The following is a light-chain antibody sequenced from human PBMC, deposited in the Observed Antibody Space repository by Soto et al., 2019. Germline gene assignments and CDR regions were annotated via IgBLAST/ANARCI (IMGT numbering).Light chain of an antibody. Sequence: QSVLTQPPSASGTPGQRLTISCSGTASNIGSNPVSWYQQVPGTAPRLVIESNVQRPSGVPDRFSGSKSGASVSLAISGLQSEDEANYFCASWDDDVDGVVFGGGTKLTVL. CDR1: ASNIGSNP. J-gene: IGLJ2*01. V-gene: IGLV1-44*01. CDR3: ASWDDDVDGVV. CDR2: SNV.